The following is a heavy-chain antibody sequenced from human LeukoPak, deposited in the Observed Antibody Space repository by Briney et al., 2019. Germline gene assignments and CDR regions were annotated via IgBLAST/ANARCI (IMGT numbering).Heavy chain of an antibody. J-gene: IGHJ3*02. CDR3: ASRSAGDYVNTFDI. CDR2: IYRGGRT. D-gene: IGHD4-17*01. CDR1: GLTVSSNY. V-gene: IGHV3-53*01. Sequence: GGSLRLSCAVSGLTVSSNYMTWVRQAPGKGLEWVSVIYRGGRTYFAESVKGRFPIARDNFKNPLYLDMNSLRAEDTSVYYCASRSAGDYVNTFDIWGQGATVTVAS.